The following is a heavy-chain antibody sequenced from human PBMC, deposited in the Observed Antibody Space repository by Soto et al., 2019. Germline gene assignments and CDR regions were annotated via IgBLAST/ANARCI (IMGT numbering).Heavy chain of an antibody. J-gene: IGHJ4*02. CDR2: IYYSGST. Sequence: SETLSLTCTVSGGSISSSSYYWGWIRQPPGKGLEWIGSIYYSGSTYYNPSLKSRVTISVDTSKNQFSLKLSSVTAADTAVYYCARQLGYYDSSGYKDWYFDYWGQGTLVTVSS. CDR1: GGSISSSSYY. CDR3: ARQLGYYDSSGYKDWYFDY. D-gene: IGHD3-22*01. V-gene: IGHV4-39*01.